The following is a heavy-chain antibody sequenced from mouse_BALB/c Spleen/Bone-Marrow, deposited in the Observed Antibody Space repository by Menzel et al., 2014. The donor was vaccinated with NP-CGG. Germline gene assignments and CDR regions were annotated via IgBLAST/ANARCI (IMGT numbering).Heavy chain of an antibody. Sequence: EVMLVESGGGLVQPGGSLKLSCAASGFTFSSYGMSWVRQTPDKRLELVATINSNGGSTYYPDSVKGRFTISRDNAKNTLYLQMSSLKSEDTAMNYCARDYYGSSFDYWGQGTTLTVSS. CDR1: GFTFSSYG. D-gene: IGHD1-1*01. CDR2: INSNGGST. V-gene: IGHV5-6-3*01. J-gene: IGHJ2*01. CDR3: ARDYYGSSFDY.